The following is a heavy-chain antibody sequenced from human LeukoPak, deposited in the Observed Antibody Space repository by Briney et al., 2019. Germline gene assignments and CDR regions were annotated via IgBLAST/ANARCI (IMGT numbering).Heavy chain of an antibody. CDR1: GFTFSSDS. V-gene: IGHV3-11*03. J-gene: IGHJ6*02. CDR3: ARLNSPYYYGMDV. D-gene: IGHD4-23*01. Sequence: GGSLRLSCAASGFTFSSDSMSWIRQTPGKGLEWVSYISSSSSYTNYADSVKGRFTISRDNTKNSLYLQMNSLRAEDTAVYYCARLNSPYYYGMDVWGQGTTVTVSS. CDR2: ISSSSSYT.